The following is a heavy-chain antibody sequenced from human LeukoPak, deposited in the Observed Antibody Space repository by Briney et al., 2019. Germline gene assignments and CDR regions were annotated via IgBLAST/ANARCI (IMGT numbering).Heavy chain of an antibody. CDR3: VRDRHTVAVAATLDY. CDR1: GYTFTGYY. D-gene: IGHD6-19*01. CDR2: INPNSGGT. J-gene: IGHJ4*02. V-gene: IGHV1-2*02. Sequence: ASVKVSCKASGYTFTGYYMHWVRQAPGQGLEWMGWINPNSGGTNYAQKFQGRVTMTRDTSISTAYMELSSLRSDDTAVYYCVRDRHTVAVAATLDYWGQGTLVTVSS.